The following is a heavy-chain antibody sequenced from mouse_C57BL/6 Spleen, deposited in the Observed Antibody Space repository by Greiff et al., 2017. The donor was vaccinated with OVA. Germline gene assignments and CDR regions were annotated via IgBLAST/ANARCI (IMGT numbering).Heavy chain of an antibody. CDR3: ARSLWDGYAMDY. D-gene: IGHD6-1*01. V-gene: IGHV1-7*01. J-gene: IGHJ4*01. CDR2: INPSSGYT. Sequence: VQLQQSGAELAKPGASVKLSCKASGYTFTSYWMHWVKQRPGQGLEWIGYINPSSGYTKYNQKFKDKAILTADKSSSTAYMQLSSLTYEDSAVYYCARSLWDGYAMDYWGQGTSVTVSS. CDR1: GYTFTSYW.